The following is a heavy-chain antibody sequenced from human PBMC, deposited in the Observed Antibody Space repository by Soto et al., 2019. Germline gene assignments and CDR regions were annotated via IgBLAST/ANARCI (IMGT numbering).Heavy chain of an antibody. CDR3: ARGEQWLALDY. V-gene: IGHV1-69*02. Sequence: QVQLVQSGAEVKKPGSSVKVSCKASGGTFSSYTISWVRQAPRQGLEWMGRIIPILGIANYAQKFQGRVTITADKSTSTAYMELSSLRSVVTAVYYCARGEQWLALDYWGQGTLVTVSS. CDR1: GGTFSSYT. CDR2: IIPILGIA. D-gene: IGHD6-19*01. J-gene: IGHJ4*02.